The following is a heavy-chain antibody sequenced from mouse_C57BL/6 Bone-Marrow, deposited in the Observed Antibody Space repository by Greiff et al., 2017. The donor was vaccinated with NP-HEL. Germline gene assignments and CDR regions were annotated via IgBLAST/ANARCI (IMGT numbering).Heavy chain of an antibody. V-gene: IGHV1-55*01. CDR1: GYTFTSYW. CDR3: AREGTMVTTGEGWYFDV. CDR2: IYPGSGST. D-gene: IGHD2-2*01. Sequence: QVQLQQPGAELVKPGASVKMSCKASGYTFTSYWITWVKQRPGQGLEWIGDIYPGSGSTNYNEKFKSKATLTVDTSSSPAYMQLSSLTSEGSAVYYCAREGTMVTTGEGWYFDVWGTGTTVTVSS. J-gene: IGHJ1*03.